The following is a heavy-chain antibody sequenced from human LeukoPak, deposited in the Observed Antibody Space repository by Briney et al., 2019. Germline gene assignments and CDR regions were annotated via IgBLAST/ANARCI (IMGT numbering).Heavy chain of an antibody. Sequence: GGSLRLSCAASGFTFSSYGMHWVRQAPGKGLEWVAAIWYDGSNKYYADSVKGRFTISRDNSKSTLYLQMNSLRAEDTAVYYCARGGTSYDFWSGYYVYWGQGTLVTVSS. V-gene: IGHV3-33*01. J-gene: IGHJ4*02. CDR3: ARGGTSYDFWSGYYVY. D-gene: IGHD3-3*01. CDR2: IWYDGSNK. CDR1: GFTFSSYG.